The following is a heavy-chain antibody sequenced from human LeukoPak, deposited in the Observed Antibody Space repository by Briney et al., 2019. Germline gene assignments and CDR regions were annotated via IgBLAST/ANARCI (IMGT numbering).Heavy chain of an antibody. V-gene: IGHV1-46*01. Sequence: ASVKVSCKASGYTFTSYAIYWVRQAPGQGLEWMGMIYPRDGSTSYAQKFQGRVTVTRDTSTSTVHMELSGLRSEDTAVYYCARDQEGFDYWGQGTLVTVSS. CDR2: IYPRDGST. CDR1: GYTFTSYA. J-gene: IGHJ4*02. CDR3: ARDQEGFDY.